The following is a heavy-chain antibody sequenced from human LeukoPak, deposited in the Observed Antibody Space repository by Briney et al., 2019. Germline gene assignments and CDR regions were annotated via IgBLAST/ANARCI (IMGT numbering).Heavy chain of an antibody. J-gene: IGHJ4*02. CDR1: GFTFSSYA. D-gene: IGHD1-7*01. Sequence: GGSLRLSCAASGFTFSSYAMHWVRQAPGKGLVWVSRIDIDGSNTAYADSVKGRFTISRDNAKNTLYLQMNSLRAEDTAVYYCTRGGTTLDYWGQGTLVTVSS. V-gene: IGHV3-74*01. CDR2: IDIDGSNT. CDR3: TRGGTTLDY.